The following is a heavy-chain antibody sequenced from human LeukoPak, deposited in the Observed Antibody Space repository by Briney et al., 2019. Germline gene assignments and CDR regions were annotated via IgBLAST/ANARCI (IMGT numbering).Heavy chain of an antibody. CDR1: GYTFTGYY. Sequence: VASVKVSCKASGYTFTGYYMHWVRQAPGQGLEWMGRINPNSGGTNYAQKFQGRVTMTRDTSISTAYMGLSRLRSDDTAVYYCARGGYDFVYYYGMDVWGQGTTVTVSS. D-gene: IGHD3-3*01. V-gene: IGHV1-2*06. CDR3: ARGGYDFVYYYGMDV. J-gene: IGHJ6*02. CDR2: INPNSGGT.